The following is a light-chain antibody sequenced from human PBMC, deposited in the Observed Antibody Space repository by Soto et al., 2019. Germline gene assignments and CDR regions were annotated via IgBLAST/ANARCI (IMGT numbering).Light chain of an antibody. V-gene: IGKV1-33*01. CDR2: DAS. CDR1: QEISNY. J-gene: IGKJ1*01. CDR3: QQYDHLPRT. Sequence: QMIQSPSSLSASVGDRVTITCQASQEISNYLNWYQQKPGKAPKLLIYDASNLERGVPSRFSGRGSGTDFTFTISSLQPEDFATYYCQQYDHLPRTFGRGTKVEIK.